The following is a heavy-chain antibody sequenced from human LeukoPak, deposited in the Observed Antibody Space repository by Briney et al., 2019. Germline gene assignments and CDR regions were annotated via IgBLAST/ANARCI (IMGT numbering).Heavy chain of an antibody. D-gene: IGHD3-22*01. CDR2: IYTSGST. J-gene: IGHJ4*02. V-gene: IGHV4-61*02. CDR1: GGSISSGSYY. Sequence: PPETLSLTCTVSGGSISSGSYYWSWIRQPAGKGLEWIGRIYTSGSTNYNPSLKSRVTISVDTSKNQFSLKLSSVTAADTAVYYCASLASGYYYSADYWGQGTLVTVSS. CDR3: ASLASGYYYSADY.